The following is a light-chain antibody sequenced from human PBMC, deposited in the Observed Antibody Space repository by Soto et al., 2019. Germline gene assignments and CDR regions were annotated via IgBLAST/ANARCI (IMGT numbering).Light chain of an antibody. J-gene: IGKJ1*01. V-gene: IGKV1-5*03. CDR1: QSISSW. CDR3: QQYNSYPRT. Sequence: DIQMTQSPSTLSASVGDRVTITCRASQSISSWLAWYQQKPGKAPKLLISKASSLESGVPSRFSGSESGTEFTLTISSLQPDDFATYYCQQYNSYPRTFGQGTKVEIK. CDR2: KAS.